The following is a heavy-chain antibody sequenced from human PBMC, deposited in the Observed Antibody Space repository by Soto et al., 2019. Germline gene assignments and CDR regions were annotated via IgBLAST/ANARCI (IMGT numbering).Heavy chain of an antibody. J-gene: IGHJ4*02. CDR1: GSTFSSYA. V-gene: IGHV1-69*13. Sequence: ASVKVSCKASGSTFSSYAISWVRQAPGQGLEWMGGIIPIFGTANYAQKVQGRVTITADESTSTAYMELSSLRAEDTAVYYCAREIYDDYDSSGFDHWGQGTLVTVSS. D-gene: IGHD3-22*01. CDR3: AREIYDDYDSSGFDH. CDR2: IIPIFGTA.